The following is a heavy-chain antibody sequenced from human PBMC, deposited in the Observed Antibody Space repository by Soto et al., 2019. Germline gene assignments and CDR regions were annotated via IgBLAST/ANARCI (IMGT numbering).Heavy chain of an antibody. J-gene: IGHJ6*02. D-gene: IGHD3-10*01. CDR2: IKNDATSP. Sequence: EVQLVESGGGLVQPGESLRLSCAASGFIFSNYWMHWVRQAPGKGLVWVSRIKNDATSPAYADSVKAGFTISSDNAKKTMYLEKKRLRADDTAVYYCESRGEVGGTSIAMDVWGQGTTVTVSS. V-gene: IGHV3-74*01. CDR1: GFIFSNYW. CDR3: ESRGEVGGTSIAMDV.